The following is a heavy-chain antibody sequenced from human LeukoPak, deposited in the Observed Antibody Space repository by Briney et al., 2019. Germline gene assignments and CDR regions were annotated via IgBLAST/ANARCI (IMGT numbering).Heavy chain of an antibody. CDR3: AKRIQSAMATGY. J-gene: IGHJ4*02. CDR2: ISSSSSHI. CDR1: GFTFRSYS. Sequence: GGSLRLSCAASGFTFRSYSMNWVRQAPGKGLEWVSCISSSSSHIYYADSVKGRFTISRDNSKNTLYLQMNSLRAEDTAVYYCAKRIQSAMATGYWGQGTLVTVSS. D-gene: IGHD5-18*01. V-gene: IGHV3-21*04.